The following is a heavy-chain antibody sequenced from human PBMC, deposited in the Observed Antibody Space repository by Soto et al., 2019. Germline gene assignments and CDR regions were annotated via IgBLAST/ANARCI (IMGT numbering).Heavy chain of an antibody. Sequence: PGGSLRLSCAASGFAFSTYAMTWVRQAPGKGLEWVSVISGSGGGSYYADSVKGRFTISRDNSKNTLFLQMNGLRAEDTAVYYCAKVTKRAAAGRYEYYKYGMDVWGQGTTVTVSS. D-gene: IGHD6-13*01. CDR2: ISGSGGGS. V-gene: IGHV3-23*01. CDR1: GFAFSTYA. CDR3: AKVTKRAAAGRYEYYKYGMDV. J-gene: IGHJ6*02.